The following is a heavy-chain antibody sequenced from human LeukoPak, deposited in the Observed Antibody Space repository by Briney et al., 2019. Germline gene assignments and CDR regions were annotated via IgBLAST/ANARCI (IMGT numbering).Heavy chain of an antibody. D-gene: IGHD3-10*01. CDR1: GYTFTGYY. J-gene: IGHJ4*02. CDR3: ARERRFGELLLFDY. Sequence: GASVKVSCKASGYTFTGYYMHWGRQAPGQGLEWMGRINPNSGDTNYAQNFQGRVTMTRDTSGSTSNMELSRLRSDDTAVYYCARERRFGELLLFDYWGLGTLVTVSS. CDR2: INPNSGDT. V-gene: IGHV1-2*06.